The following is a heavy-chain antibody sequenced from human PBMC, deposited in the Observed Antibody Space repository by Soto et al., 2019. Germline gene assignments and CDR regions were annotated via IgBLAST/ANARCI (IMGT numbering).Heavy chain of an antibody. D-gene: IGHD3-22*01. Sequence: GGSLRLSCAASGFTFSSYAMSWVRQSPGKGLEWVSAISGSGGSTYYADSVKGRFTISRDNSKNTLYLQMNSLRAEDTAVYYCAKRIRDSSGYWGYYYYGMDVWGQGTTVTVSS. CDR3: AKRIRDSSGYWGYYYYGMDV. V-gene: IGHV3-23*01. J-gene: IGHJ6*02. CDR2: ISGSGGST. CDR1: GFTFSSYA.